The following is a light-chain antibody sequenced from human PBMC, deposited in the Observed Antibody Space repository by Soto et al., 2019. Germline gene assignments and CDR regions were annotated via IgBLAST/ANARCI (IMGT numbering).Light chain of an antibody. V-gene: IGKV3-15*01. J-gene: IGKJ3*01. Sequence: EIVMTQSPATLSVSPGERATLYCRASRTVSSTLAWYQQKPGQAPRLLIYAASTRATGIPARFSGSGAGTEFTLNISSVESEDFAVYYCQQYNNLPRTFSPGTEVDIK. CDR1: RTVSST. CDR3: QQYNNLPRT. CDR2: AAS.